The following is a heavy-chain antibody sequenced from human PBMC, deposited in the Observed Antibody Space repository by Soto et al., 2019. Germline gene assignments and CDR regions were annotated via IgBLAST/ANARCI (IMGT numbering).Heavy chain of an antibody. D-gene: IGHD1-1*01. CDR2: ISAHKGNT. CDR3: ARGRYGDY. J-gene: IGHJ4*02. V-gene: IGHV1-18*01. CDR1: GYTFTSYG. Sequence: QVHLVQSGAEVKKPGASVKVSCKASGYTFTSYGITGVRQAPGQGLEWRGWISAHKGNTDYAQKLQGRVIVTRDTSTSTAYMELRSLRSDDTAVYYCARGRYGDYWGQGALVTVSS.